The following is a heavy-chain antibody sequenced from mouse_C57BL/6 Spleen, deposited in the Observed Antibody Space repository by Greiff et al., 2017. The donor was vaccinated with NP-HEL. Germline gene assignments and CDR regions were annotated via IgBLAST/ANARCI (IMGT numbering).Heavy chain of an antibody. CDR3: ARKDNYDDLDY. J-gene: IGHJ4*01. D-gene: IGHD1-3*01. Sequence: VQLQQPGAELVMPGASVKLSCKASGYTFTSYWMHWVKQRPGQGLEWIGEIDPSDSYTNYNQKFKGKSTLTVDKSSSTAYMQLSSLTSEGSAVYYCARKDNYDDLDYGGQGTSVTVSS. CDR2: IDPSDSYT. CDR1: GYTFTSYW. V-gene: IGHV1-69*01.